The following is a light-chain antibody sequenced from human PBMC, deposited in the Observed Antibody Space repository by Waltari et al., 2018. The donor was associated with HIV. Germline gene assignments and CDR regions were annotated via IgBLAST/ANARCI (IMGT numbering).Light chain of an antibody. CDR2: ENT. CDR3: ETWDSSLSAGV. Sequence: QSVLTQPPSVSAAPGQRVTISCSGSSSTIGKNYVSWYQQVPRTAPTLLIYENTKRPSGIPDRFSGSKSGTSATLGITGLQTGDEADYYCETWDSSLSAGVFGGGTKVTVL. V-gene: IGLV1-51*02. CDR1: SSTIGKNY. J-gene: IGLJ2*01.